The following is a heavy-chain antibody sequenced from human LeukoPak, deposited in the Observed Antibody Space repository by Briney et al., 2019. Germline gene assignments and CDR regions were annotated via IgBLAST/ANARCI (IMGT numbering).Heavy chain of an antibody. CDR3: ARFRFLEWRVRGASDP. CDR1: GYTFTGYY. V-gene: IGHV1-2*02. J-gene: IGHJ5*02. CDR2: INPNSGGT. D-gene: IGHD3-3*01. Sequence: GASVKVSCKASGYTFTGYYMHWVRQAPGQGLEWMGWINPNSGGTNYAQKFQGRVTMTRDTSISTAYMELSRLRSDDTAVYYCARFRFLEWRVRGASDPWGQGTLVTVSS.